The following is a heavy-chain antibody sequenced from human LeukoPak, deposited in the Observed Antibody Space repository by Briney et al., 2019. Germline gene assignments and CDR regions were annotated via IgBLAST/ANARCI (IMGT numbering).Heavy chain of an antibody. CDR1: DGSISSYY. Sequence: PSETLSLTCTVSDGSISSYYWSWIRQPPGKGLEWIGYVYYSGSTNYNLSLESRVTISVDTSKNQFSLKLSSVTAADTAVYYCARHWTGGWYETFDIWGQGTMVTVSS. V-gene: IGHV4-59*08. J-gene: IGHJ3*02. CDR2: VYYSGST. D-gene: IGHD6-19*01. CDR3: ARHWTGGWYETFDI.